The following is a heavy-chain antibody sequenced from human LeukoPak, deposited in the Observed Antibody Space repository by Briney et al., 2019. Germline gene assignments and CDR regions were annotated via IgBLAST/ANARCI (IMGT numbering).Heavy chain of an antibody. J-gene: IGHJ4*02. CDR1: GGSISSGSYY. CDR3: ARKGTGDLDYFDY. V-gene: IGHV4-61*02. D-gene: IGHD7-27*01. Sequence: SXTLSLTCTVSGGSISSGSYYWRWIRQPAGKGLEWIGRIYTSGSTNYNPSLKSRVTISVDTSKNQFSLKLSSVTAADTAVYYCARKGTGDLDYFDYWGQGTLVTVSS. CDR2: IYTSGST.